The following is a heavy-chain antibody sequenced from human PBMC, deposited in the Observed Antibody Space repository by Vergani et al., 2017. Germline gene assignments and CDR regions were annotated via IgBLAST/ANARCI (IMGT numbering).Heavy chain of an antibody. CDR1: GYTFTSYD. CDR3: ARGGYCSGGSCYELVDY. J-gene: IGHJ4*02. V-gene: IGHV1-8*01. CDR2: MNPNSGNT. Sequence: QVQLVQSGAEVKKPGASVKVSCKASGYTFTSYDINWVRQATGQGLEWMGWMNPNSGNTGYAQKFQGRVTMTRNTSISTAYMELSSLRSEDTAVYYCARGGYCSGGSCYELVDYWGQGTLVTVSS. D-gene: IGHD2-15*01.